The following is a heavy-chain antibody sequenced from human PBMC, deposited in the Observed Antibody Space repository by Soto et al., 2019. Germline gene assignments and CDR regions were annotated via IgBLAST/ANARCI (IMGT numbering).Heavy chain of an antibody. CDR3: AASVAVAPNNWFDP. V-gene: IGHV5-51*01. Sequence: GECLKLSCKSSGYSFTSYWIGWLRQIPGKGLEWMGIIYPGDSDTRYSPSFQGQVTISADKSISTAYLQWSSLKASDTAMYYCAASVAVAPNNWFDPWGQGTLVTVSS. CDR1: GYSFTSYW. J-gene: IGHJ5*02. CDR2: IYPGDSDT. D-gene: IGHD6-19*01.